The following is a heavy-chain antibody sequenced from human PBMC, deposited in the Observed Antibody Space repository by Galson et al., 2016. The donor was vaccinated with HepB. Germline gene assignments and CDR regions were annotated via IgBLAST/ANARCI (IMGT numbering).Heavy chain of an antibody. CDR1: GFSLPTSGMC. J-gene: IGHJ4*02. V-gene: IGHV2-70*01. Sequence: PALVKPPQTLTLTCTLSGFSLPTSGMCVTWIRQPPGQALEWLALIDWEDEKNYNTSLKTRLTISKDTSKNQVVLTMTNMEPVDTATYYCARGELPSYSSGWGIDYWGQGTLVTVSS. D-gene: IGHD6-19*01. CDR3: ARGELPSYSSGWGIDY. CDR2: IDWEDEK.